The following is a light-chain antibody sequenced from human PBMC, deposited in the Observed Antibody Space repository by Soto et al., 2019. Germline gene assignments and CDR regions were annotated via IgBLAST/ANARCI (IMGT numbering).Light chain of an antibody. CDR2: DAS. J-gene: IGKJ1*01. CDR3: QHYNGDSRT. V-gene: IGKV1-33*01. CDR1: DDISNY. Sequence: DIQMTQSPSSLSASVGDRVTITCQASDDISNYLNWYQQKPGKAPKVLIYDASHLESGVPSRFSGGGSGTEFTFTISSLQAEDIATYYCQHYNGDSRTFGQGTKVEIK.